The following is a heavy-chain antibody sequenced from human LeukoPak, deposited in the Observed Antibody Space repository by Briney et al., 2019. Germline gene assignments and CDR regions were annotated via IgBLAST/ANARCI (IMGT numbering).Heavy chain of an antibody. D-gene: IGHD3-22*01. J-gene: IGHJ5*02. V-gene: IGHV1-2*02. CDR2: INPNSGDT. Sequence: EASVKVSCKTSGYTFSDYYIHWIRQAPGQGLEWVGWINPNSGDTDYAQKFQGRVTVTRDTSISTAYMELGRLRSDDTAVYYCARTYYYDSSGYYHILSPWGQGTLVTVSS. CDR1: GYTFSDYY. CDR3: ARTYYYDSSGYYHILSP.